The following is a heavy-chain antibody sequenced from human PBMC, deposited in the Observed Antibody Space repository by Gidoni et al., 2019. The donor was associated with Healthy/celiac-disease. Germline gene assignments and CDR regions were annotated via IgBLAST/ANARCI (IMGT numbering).Heavy chain of an antibody. V-gene: IGHV1-2*02. D-gene: IGHD5-18*01. CDR1: GYTFTGSY. J-gene: IGHJ6*02. CDR2: INPNSGGT. Sequence: QVQLVQSGAEVKKPGASVKVSCKASGYTFTGSYMHWVRQAPGQGLEWMGWINPNSGGTNYAQKFQGRVTMTRDTSISTAYMELSRLRSDDTAVYYCARPQQSYGYGENYYYGMDVWGQGTTVTVSS. CDR3: ARPQQSYGYGENYYYGMDV.